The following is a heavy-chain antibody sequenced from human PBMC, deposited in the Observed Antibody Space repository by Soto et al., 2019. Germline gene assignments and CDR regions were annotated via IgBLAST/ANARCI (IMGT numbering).Heavy chain of an antibody. J-gene: IGHJ4*02. V-gene: IGHV3-64D*08. D-gene: IGHD3-3*01. Sequence: PGGSLRLSCSASGFTFSSYAMHWVRQAPGKGLEYVSAISSNGGSTYYADSVKGRFTISRDNSKNTLYLQMSSLRAEDTAVYYCVKENQPLKIFGVVTAVDYWGQGTLVTVSS. CDR3: VKENQPLKIFGVVTAVDY. CDR1: GFTFSSYA. CDR2: ISSNGGST.